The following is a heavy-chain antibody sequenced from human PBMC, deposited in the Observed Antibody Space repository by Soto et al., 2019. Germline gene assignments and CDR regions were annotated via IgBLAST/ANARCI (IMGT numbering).Heavy chain of an antibody. Sequence: ASVKVSCKASGYTFTSYYMHWVRQAPGQGLEWMGIINPSGGSTSYAQKFQGRVTMTRDTSTSTVYMELSSLRSEDTAVYYCARELNYDFWSGRLGGMDVWGQGTTVTVSS. CDR2: INPSGGST. V-gene: IGHV1-46*01. D-gene: IGHD3-3*01. CDR3: ARELNYDFWSGRLGGMDV. CDR1: GYTFTSYY. J-gene: IGHJ6*02.